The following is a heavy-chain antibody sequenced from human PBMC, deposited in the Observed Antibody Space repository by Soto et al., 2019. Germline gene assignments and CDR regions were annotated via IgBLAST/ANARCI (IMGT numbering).Heavy chain of an antibody. CDR1: GFTFSSYA. CDR3: ARHLSHLKPGWFDP. V-gene: IGHV3-30-3*01. J-gene: IGHJ5*02. Sequence: QVQLVESGGSVVQPGRSLRLSCAASGFTFSSYAMHWVRQAPGKGLEWVALISDDGNDKYYADSVKGRFTISRDNSKSALYLQMNSLRPDDTAVYYCARHLSHLKPGWFDPWGQGTLVTVSS. CDR2: ISDDGNDK.